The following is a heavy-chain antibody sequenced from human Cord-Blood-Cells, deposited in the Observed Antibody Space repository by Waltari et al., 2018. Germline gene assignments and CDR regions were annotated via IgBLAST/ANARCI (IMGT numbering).Heavy chain of an antibody. CDR2: INPNSGGT. CDR1: GYTFTGYY. J-gene: IGHJ2*01. Sequence: QVQLVQSGAEVKKPGASVKVSCKASGYTFTGYYMHWVRQAPGQGLDGMGWINPNSGGTNYAQKLQGRVTMTRDTSISTAYMELSRLRSDDTAVYYCAVSNWGEDGYFDLWGRGTLVTVSS. V-gene: IGHV1-2*02. D-gene: IGHD7-27*01. CDR3: AVSNWGEDGYFDL.